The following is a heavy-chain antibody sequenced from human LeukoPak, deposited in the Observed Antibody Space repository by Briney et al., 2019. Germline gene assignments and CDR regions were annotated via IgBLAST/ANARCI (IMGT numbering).Heavy chain of an antibody. CDR3: ARDQISGSYWGRCAFDM. CDR1: GYTFSSYG. D-gene: IGHD1-26*01. CDR2: ISPYNGNA. J-gene: IGHJ3*02. V-gene: IGHV1-18*01. Sequence: GASVKVSCKASGYTFSSYGVSWVRQAPGQGLEWMGWISPYNGNANYAQKFQDRLTMTTDTSTSTAYMELRSLRSDDTTLYYCARDQISGSYWGRCAFDMWGQGTMVTVSS.